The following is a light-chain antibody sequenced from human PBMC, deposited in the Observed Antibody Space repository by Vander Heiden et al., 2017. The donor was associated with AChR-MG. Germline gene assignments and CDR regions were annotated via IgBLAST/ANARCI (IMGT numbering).Light chain of an antibody. CDR1: NIGSEG. CDR3: QVWDTDADHPV. V-gene: IGLV3-21*02. Sequence: SYVLTQSPSVSVAPGQTARLTCGGNNIGSEGVHWYQQKSGPAPVLVVYDNSDRHSGIPERFSGSTSGNTATLTITRVEAGDEADYYCQVWDTDADHPVFGGGTKLTVL. CDR2: DNS. J-gene: IGLJ2*01.